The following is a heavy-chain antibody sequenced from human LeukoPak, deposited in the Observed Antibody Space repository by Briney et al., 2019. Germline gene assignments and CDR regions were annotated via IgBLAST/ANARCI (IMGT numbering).Heavy chain of an antibody. CDR1: GFTFSSHG. CDR2: ISGRFGRT. J-gene: IGHJ6*03. V-gene: IGHV3-23*01. D-gene: IGHD1-1*01. CDR3: AKGTSPFQYYYMDV. Sequence: PGGSLRLSCAASGFTFSSHGMSWVRQAPGKGLEWVSGISGRFGRTYYADSVKGRFAISRDNSKNTMVLQMNSLRAEDTAVYYCAKGTSPFQYYYMDVWGKGTTVTVSS.